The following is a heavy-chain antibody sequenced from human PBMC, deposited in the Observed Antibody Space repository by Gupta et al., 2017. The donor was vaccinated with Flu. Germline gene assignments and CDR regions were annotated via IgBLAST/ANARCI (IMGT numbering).Heavy chain of an antibody. CDR1: GFTFSSYA. Sequence: EVRLLESVSGLVQLGGSLRLSCAASGFTFSSYAMRWFGQAPGKGLAWVSAISGSGGRTYYADSVKGRFTISRDNSKNTLYLQMKSLRAEDTAVYYCAKVPNISVFGVVIYYFEYWGQGTLVTVSS. D-gene: IGHD3-3*01. V-gene: IGHV3-23*01. J-gene: IGHJ4*02. CDR2: ISGSGGRT. CDR3: AKVPNISVFGVVIYYFEY.